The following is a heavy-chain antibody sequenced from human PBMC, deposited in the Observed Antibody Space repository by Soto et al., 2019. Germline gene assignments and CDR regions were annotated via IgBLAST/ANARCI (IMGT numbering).Heavy chain of an antibody. CDR1: GGTISSYG. V-gene: IGHV1-18*01. J-gene: IGHJ5*02. D-gene: IGHD3-10*01. CDR2: INTYNGNT. Sequence: GASVKVSCKASGGTISSYGISWVRQAPGQGLEWMGWINTYNGNTNHAQKLQGRVTMTTDTSTSTAYMELRSLRSDDTAVYYCARGVGSGTYYNQYNWFDPWGQGTLVTGSS. CDR3: ARGVGSGTYYNQYNWFDP.